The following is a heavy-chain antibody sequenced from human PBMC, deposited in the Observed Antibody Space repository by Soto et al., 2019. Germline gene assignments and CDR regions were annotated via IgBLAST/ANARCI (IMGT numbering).Heavy chain of an antibody. V-gene: IGHV3-7*01. CDR2: IKEDGSEE. J-gene: IGHJ4*02. D-gene: IGHD2-2*01. CDR1: GFTFSTYW. CDR3: ATAISSPFSNFDY. Sequence: EVQLVQSGGDLVQPGGSLRLSCVASGFTFSTYWMTWVRQAPGMGLEWVAGIKEDGSEEVYVDSVTGRFSISRDNDKTSLYLQLNSLRAEDTAVYYCATAISSPFSNFDYWGQGSLVTVSS.